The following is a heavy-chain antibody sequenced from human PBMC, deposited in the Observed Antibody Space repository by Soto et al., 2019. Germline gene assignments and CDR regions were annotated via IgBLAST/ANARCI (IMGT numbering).Heavy chain of an antibody. Sequence: PCGSLRLSCAASGFTFSGSAMHWVRQASGKGLEWVGRIRSKANSYATAYAASVKGRFTISRDDSKNTAYLQMNSLKTEDTAVYYCTRLAPGIASHWGQGTLVTVSS. V-gene: IGHV3-73*01. CDR3: TRLAPGIASH. D-gene: IGHD6-13*01. J-gene: IGHJ4*02. CDR2: IRSKANSYAT. CDR1: GFTFSGSA.